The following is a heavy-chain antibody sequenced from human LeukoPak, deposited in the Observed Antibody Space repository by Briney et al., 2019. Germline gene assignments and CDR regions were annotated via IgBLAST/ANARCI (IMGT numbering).Heavy chain of an antibody. J-gene: IGHJ5*02. CDR2: INTNTGNP. D-gene: IGHD2-2*01. CDR1: GYTFTSYA. Sequence: GASVKVSCKASGYTFTSYAMNWVRQAPGQGLEWMGWINTNTGNPTYAQGFTGRFVFSLDTSVSTAYLPISSLKPEDTAVYYCARATLPIVVVPAAMEGWNWFDPWGQGTLVTVSS. V-gene: IGHV7-4-1*02. CDR3: ARATLPIVVVPAAMEGWNWFDP.